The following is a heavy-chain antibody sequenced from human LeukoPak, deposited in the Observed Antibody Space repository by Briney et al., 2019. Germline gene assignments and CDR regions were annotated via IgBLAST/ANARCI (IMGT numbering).Heavy chain of an antibody. Sequence: ASVKVSCKASGYTFNDYYIHWVRQAPGQGLEWMGWINPKSGGANYAQKFQGRVTMTRDTSISTAHMELSRLRSVDTAVYYCAIEDFYSSGNCFYPWGQGTLVTVSS. CDR2: INPKSGGA. CDR1: GYTFNDYY. D-gene: IGHD6-25*01. V-gene: IGHV1-2*02. CDR3: AIEDFYSSGNCFYP. J-gene: IGHJ5*02.